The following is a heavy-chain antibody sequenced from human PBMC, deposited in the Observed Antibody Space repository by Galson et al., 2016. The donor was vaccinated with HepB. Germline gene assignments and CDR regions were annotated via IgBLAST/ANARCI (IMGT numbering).Heavy chain of an antibody. V-gene: IGHV3-7*01. CDR2: IKEDGAAR. J-gene: IGHJ3*02. CDR1: GFTFSTYW. Sequence: SLRLSCAASGFTFSTYWMTWVRQAPGKGLEWVANIKEDGAARYYVDSVKGRFTISRDNAQNSLSLQMNSLRVEDTAVYYCAKDSGFCTSVECKGDAFDIWGQGTMVTVSS. D-gene: IGHD2-8*02. CDR3: AKDSGFCTSVECKGDAFDI.